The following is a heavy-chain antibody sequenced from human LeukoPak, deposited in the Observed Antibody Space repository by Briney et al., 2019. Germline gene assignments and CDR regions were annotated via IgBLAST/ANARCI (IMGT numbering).Heavy chain of an antibody. D-gene: IGHD6-19*01. J-gene: IGHJ4*02. V-gene: IGHV4-59*01. CDR3: ARVMGSGWTGFDY. CDR2: IYYSGTT. CDR1: GGSFSGYY. Sequence: SETLSLTCAVYGGSFSGYYWSWIRQPPGKGLEWIGYIYYSGTTNYSPSLKSRVTISVDTSKNQFSLKLSSVTAADAAVYYCARVMGSGWTGFDYWGQGTLVTVSS.